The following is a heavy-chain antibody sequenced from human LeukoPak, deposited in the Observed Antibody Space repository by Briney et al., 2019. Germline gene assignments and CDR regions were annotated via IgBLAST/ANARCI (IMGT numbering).Heavy chain of an antibody. V-gene: IGHV1-2*02. Sequence: GASVKVSCKSSGYTFTGYYMHWVRQAAGQGLEWMGWINPNSGGTNYAQKFQGRVTMTRDTSISTAYMELSRLTSDDTAVYYCARGRGSTSSNFDSWGQGTLVTVSS. D-gene: IGHD2-2*01. CDR2: INPNSGGT. J-gene: IGHJ4*02. CDR3: ARGRGSTSSNFDS. CDR1: GYTFTGYY.